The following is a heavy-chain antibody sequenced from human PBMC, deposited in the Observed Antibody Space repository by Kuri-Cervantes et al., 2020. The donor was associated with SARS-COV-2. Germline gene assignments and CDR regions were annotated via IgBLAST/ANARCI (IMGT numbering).Heavy chain of an antibody. CDR2: VDDSGST. J-gene: IGHJ4*02. D-gene: IGHD1-1*01. CDR3: AIGGEGTAGRAPDY. V-gene: IGHV4-59*01. CDR1: GGSISGNS. Sequence: SETLSLTCTVSGGSISGNSWTWIRQSPGKGLEWIGYVDDSGSTHHTHRNPSVESRVSFSVDTSRNQFSLRLTSVSAADTAVYYCAIGGEGTAGRAPDYWGQGMLVTVSS.